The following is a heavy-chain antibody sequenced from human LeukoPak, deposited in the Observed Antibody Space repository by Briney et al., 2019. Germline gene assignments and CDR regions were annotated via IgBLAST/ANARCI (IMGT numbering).Heavy chain of an antibody. J-gene: IGHJ6*03. CDR3: AGIGVYYYYMDV. CDR1: GGSTSSYY. V-gene: IGHV4-59*01. Sequence: SETLSLTCTVSGGSTSSYYWSWIRQPPGKGLEWIGYVYYSGSTNYNPSLKSRVTIPVDTSKNQFSLRLSSVTAADTAVYYCAGIGVYYYYMDVWGKGTTVTVSS. D-gene: IGHD3-16*01. CDR2: VYYSGST.